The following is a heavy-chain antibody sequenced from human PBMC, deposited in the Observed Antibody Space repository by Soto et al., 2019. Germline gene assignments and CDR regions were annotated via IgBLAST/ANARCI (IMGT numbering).Heavy chain of an antibody. CDR2: LSGSGTST. D-gene: IGHD6-19*01. CDR3: AEATTNRGWFNPFDS. Sequence: EVQLLESGGGLVQPGGSLRLSCAASGFSFVNYAMNWVRQAPGKGLEWVSGLSGSGTSTYYADAVKGRFTISRDNSRDTLFLRMNSRTADATAVYCCAEATTNRGWFNPFDSWGQGALVTVSS. V-gene: IGHV3-23*01. CDR1: GFSFVNYA. J-gene: IGHJ4*02.